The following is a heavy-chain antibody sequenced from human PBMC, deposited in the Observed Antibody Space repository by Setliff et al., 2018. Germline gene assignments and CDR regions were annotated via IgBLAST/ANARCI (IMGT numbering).Heavy chain of an antibody. Sequence: PSETLSLTCTVSGGSISSYYWSWIRQPAGKGLEWIGHIYIGGSANYNPSLKSRVTMSIDTSKNQFSLKLNSMTAADMAVYYCAREQWLDPPGYYYMDVWAKGTTVTGSS. CDR2: IYIGGSA. CDR3: AREQWLDPPGYYYMDV. CDR1: GGSISSYY. V-gene: IGHV4-4*07. J-gene: IGHJ6*03. D-gene: IGHD6-19*01.